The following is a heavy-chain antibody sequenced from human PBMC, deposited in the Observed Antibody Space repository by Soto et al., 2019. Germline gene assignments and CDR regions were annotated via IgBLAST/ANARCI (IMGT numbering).Heavy chain of an antibody. D-gene: IGHD3-3*02. CDR3: ARARDPFLQWLPFDY. V-gene: IGHV1-69*12. J-gene: IGHJ4*02. CDR1: GGTLSSYA. CDR2: IIPIFGTA. Sequence: QVQLVQSGAEVKKPGSSVKVSCKASGGTLSSYAISWVRQAPGQGLEWMGGIIPIFGTANYAQKFQGRVTITADESTCTAYMELSSLRSEDTAVYYCARARDPFLQWLPFDYWGQGTLVTVSS.